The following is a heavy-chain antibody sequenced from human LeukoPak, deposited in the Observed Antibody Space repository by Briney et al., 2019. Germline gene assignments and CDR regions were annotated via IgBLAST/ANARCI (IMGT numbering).Heavy chain of an antibody. CDR2: IVYSGGSI. Sequence: GGSLRHSCAASGFTFRNFAMTWVRPAPGKGLEWVSTIVYSGGSIYYADSVNRRFPISRDNSKNTLYMQMNSLRAEATAIYYCAKVPYSGYGSGRPHFMDVWGQGTTVAVS. V-gene: IGHV3-23*01. D-gene: IGHD3-10*01. CDR3: AKVPYSGYGSGRPHFMDV. J-gene: IGHJ6*02. CDR1: GFTFRNFA.